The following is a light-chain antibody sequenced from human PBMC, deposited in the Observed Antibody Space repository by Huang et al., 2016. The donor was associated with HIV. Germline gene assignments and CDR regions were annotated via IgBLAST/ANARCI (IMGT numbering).Light chain of an antibody. CDR2: GAS. CDR3: QQYNDWYPLT. CDR1: QSISSY. Sequence: EIVMTQSPATLSVSPGERATLYCRASQSISSYLAWYQQRPGQAPRLLIYGASTRASGVPARFSGSGSGTEFTLTISSLQSEDFALYYCQQYNDWYPLTFGGGTKVEIK. V-gene: IGKV3-15*01. J-gene: IGKJ4*01.